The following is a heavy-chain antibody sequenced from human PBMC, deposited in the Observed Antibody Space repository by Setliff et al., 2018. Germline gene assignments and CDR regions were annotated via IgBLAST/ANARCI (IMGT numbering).Heavy chain of an antibody. D-gene: IGHD3-9*01. CDR1: GFSFNNAW. CDR2: MYGVGAT. Sequence: GGSLRLSCAASGFSFNNAWMNWVRQAPGKGLECVSGMYGVGATFYADSVKGRFTISRDISENTLYLQMNSLRREDTAVYYCAKDSDYDFLTGSYMDVWGKGTTVTVSS. J-gene: IGHJ6*03. CDR3: AKDSDYDFLTGSYMDV. V-gene: IGHV3-53*05.